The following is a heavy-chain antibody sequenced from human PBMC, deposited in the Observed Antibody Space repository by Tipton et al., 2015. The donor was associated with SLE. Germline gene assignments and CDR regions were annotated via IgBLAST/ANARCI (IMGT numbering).Heavy chain of an antibody. CDR3: AKDLSGYSYDW. Sequence: SLRLSCAASGFTVSSNYMSWVRQAPGKGLEWVSHIYSGGSAYHADSVKGRFTISRDNSKNTLYLQMNSLRAEDTAVYYCAKDLSGYSYDWWGQGTLVTVSS. D-gene: IGHD5-18*01. J-gene: IGHJ4*02. V-gene: IGHV3-53*01. CDR2: IYSGGSA. CDR1: GFTVSSNY.